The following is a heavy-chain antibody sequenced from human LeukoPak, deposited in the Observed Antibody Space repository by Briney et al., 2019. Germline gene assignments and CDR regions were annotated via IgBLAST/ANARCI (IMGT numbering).Heavy chain of an antibody. CDR2: TYYKSKWYN. CDR3: ARDITGFDY. J-gene: IGHJ4*02. CDR1: GDSVSRNNAT. Sequence: SGPGLVKPSQTLSLTCAISGDSVSRNNATWNWIRQPPSRGLQWLGRTYYKSKWYNEYAVSVKSRITINPDTSKNQFSLQLNSVTPEDTAVYYCARDITGFDYWGQGTLVTVSS. D-gene: IGHD1-20*01. V-gene: IGHV6-1*01.